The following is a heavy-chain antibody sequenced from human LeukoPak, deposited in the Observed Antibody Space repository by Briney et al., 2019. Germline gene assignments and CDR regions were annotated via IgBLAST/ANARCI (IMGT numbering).Heavy chain of an antibody. V-gene: IGHV3-21*01. Sequence: GGSLRLSCAASGFSLSSYSMNWVRQAPGKGLEWVSSITSIRSYIYYADSVKGRFTISRDNAKNSLYLQMNSLRVEDTAVYCCARASRPGIAAAGTGDWFDPWGQGTLVTASS. CDR2: ITSIRSYI. J-gene: IGHJ5*02. CDR1: GFSLSSYS. D-gene: IGHD6-13*01. CDR3: ARASRPGIAAAGTGDWFDP.